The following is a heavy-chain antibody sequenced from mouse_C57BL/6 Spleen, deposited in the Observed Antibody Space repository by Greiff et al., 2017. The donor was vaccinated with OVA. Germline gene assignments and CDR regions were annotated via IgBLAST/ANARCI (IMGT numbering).Heavy chain of an antibody. CDR3: ARNRDAMDY. V-gene: IGHV1-54*01. D-gene: IGHD2-14*01. CDR2: INPGSGGT. J-gene: IGHJ4*01. CDR1: GYAFTNYL. Sequence: QVQLQQSGAELVRPGTSVKVSCKASGYAFTNYLIEWVKQRPGQGLEWIGVINPGSGGTNYNEKFKGKATLTADKSSSTAYMQLSSLTSEDSAVYFCARNRDAMDYWGQGTSVTVSS.